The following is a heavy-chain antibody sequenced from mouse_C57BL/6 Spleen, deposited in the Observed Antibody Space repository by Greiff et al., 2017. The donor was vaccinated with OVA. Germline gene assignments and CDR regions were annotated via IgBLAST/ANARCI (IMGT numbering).Heavy chain of an antibody. J-gene: IGHJ2*01. D-gene: IGHD1-1*01. CDR2: INPNNGGT. Sequence: EVKLQESGPELVKPGASVKIPCKASGYTFTDYNMDWVKQSHGKSLEWIGDINPNNGGTIYNQKFKGKATLTVDKSSSTAYMELRSLTSEDTAVYYCARSYYYGSSRFDYWGQGTTLTVSS. V-gene: IGHV1-18*01. CDR3: ARSYYYGSSRFDY. CDR1: GYTFTDYN.